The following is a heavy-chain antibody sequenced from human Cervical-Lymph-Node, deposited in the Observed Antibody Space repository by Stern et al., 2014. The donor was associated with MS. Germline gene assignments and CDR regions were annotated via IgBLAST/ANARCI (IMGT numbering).Heavy chain of an antibody. J-gene: IGHJ6*02. V-gene: IGHV3-9*01. CDR1: GFTFDDYA. CDR2: VGWNGGDI. D-gene: IGHD2-2*01. CDR3: AKSPGAYYCLGMDV. Sequence: EVQLVQSGGALVQPGRSLRISCAASGFTFDDYAMHLVRQPPGKGLEWASGVGWNGGDIGYADSVKGRFIISRDNAKNSMYLQMNSLRPEDTAFYYCAKSPGAYYCLGMDVWGQGTTVTVSS.